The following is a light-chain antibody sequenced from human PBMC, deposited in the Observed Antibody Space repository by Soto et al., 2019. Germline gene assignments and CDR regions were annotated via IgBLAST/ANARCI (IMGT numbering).Light chain of an antibody. V-gene: IGKV4-1*01. CDR1: QSVLLSSNNKNC. CDR2: WAS. CDR3: QQYYSTPPT. Sequence: DIVLTQSPDSLAVSLGERATINCKSSQSVLLSSNNKNCLSWYQQKPGQPPKLLIYWASTRESGVPDRFSGSGSGTDFTLTISSLQAEDVAVYYCQQYYSTPPTFGPGTNVDIK. J-gene: IGKJ3*01.